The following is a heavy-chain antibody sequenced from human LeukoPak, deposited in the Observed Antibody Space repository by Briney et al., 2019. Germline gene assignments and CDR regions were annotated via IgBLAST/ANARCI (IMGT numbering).Heavy chain of an antibody. D-gene: IGHD5-12*01. CDR2: IYYSGST. CDR1: GGSISSSSYY. V-gene: IGHV4-39*01. Sequence: KPSETLSLTCTVSGGSISSSSYYWGWIRQPPGKGLEWIGSIYYSGSTYYNPSLKSRVTISVDTSKNQFSLKLSSVTAADTAVYYCARHSRSGYGDYESAFDIWGQGTMVTVSS. J-gene: IGHJ3*02. CDR3: ARHSRSGYGDYESAFDI.